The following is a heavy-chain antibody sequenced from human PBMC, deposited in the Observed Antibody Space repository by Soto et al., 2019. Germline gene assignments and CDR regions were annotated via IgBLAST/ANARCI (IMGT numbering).Heavy chain of an antibody. CDR3: ARDGQGFDP. J-gene: IGHJ5*02. CDR1: GFTTFSSYG. CDR2: IWYDGSNK. Sequence: QVQLVESGGGVVQPGRSLRLSCAASGFTTFSSYGMHWVRQAPGKGLEWVAVIWYDGSNKDYADSVKCRFTIARDNSKNTLYLQMHSLRAEDMAVYYGARDGQGFDPWGQGTLVTVSS. V-gene: IGHV3-33*01.